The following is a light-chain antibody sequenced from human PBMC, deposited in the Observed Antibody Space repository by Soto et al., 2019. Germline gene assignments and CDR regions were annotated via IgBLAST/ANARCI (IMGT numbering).Light chain of an antibody. J-gene: IGKJ1*01. V-gene: IGKV3-15*01. Sequence: EIVMTQSPATLSVSPGERATLSCRASQSVSSNLAWYQQKPGQAPGLLIYGASTRATGIPARFSGSGSGTEFTLTISSLQSEDFAVYYCQQYNNWPPWTFGQGTEVEIK. CDR3: QQYNNWPPWT. CDR2: GAS. CDR1: QSVSSN.